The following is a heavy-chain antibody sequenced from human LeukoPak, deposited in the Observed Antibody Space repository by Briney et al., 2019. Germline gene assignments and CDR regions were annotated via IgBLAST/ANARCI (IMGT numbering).Heavy chain of an antibody. Sequence: GGSLRLSCAASGFTFSSYGMHWVRQAPGKGLEWVASIHFDGNVKYSGDSVQGRFTISRDNSKNTLYLHMNNLRPEDTAFYYCAKDQCTRTSCDGYPGYWGQGTLVTVSS. J-gene: IGHJ4*02. CDR1: GFTFSSYG. D-gene: IGHD2-2*01. CDR2: IHFDGNVK. V-gene: IGHV3-30*02. CDR3: AKDQCTRTSCDGYPGY.